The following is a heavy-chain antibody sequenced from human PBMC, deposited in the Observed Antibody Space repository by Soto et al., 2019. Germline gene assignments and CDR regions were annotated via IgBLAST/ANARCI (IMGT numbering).Heavy chain of an antibody. CDR2: ISAYNANA. Sequence: QIQLLQSGAEVKKPGASVKVTCKASGYTFRNFSISWVRQAPGKGLEWMGWISAYNANANYAQKFQGRFTMTADTSTSTAYMELRSLRSDDTAVYYCARENSYFDYWGEGTLVTVSS. J-gene: IGHJ4*02. V-gene: IGHV1-18*01. CDR3: ARENSYFDY. CDR1: GYTFRNFS.